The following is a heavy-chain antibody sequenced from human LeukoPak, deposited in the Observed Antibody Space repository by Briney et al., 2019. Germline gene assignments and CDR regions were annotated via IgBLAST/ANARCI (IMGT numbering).Heavy chain of an antibody. CDR1: GFTFRNAW. D-gene: IGHD6-13*01. Sequence: GGSLRLSRAASGFTFRNAWMRWVRQAPGKGLEGVGRIKSKTDGGTTDYAAPVKGRFTISRDDSKNTLYLQMNSLKTEDTAVYYCTTVLVLYYYYYMDVWGKGTTVTVSS. J-gene: IGHJ6*03. CDR3: TTVLVLYYYYYMDV. CDR2: IKSKTDGGTT. V-gene: IGHV3-15*01.